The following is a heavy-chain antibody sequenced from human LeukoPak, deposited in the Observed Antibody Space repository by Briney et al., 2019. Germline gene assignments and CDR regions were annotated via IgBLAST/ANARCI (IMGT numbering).Heavy chain of an antibody. CDR1: GGSISSSGYC. V-gene: IGHV4-39*07. J-gene: IGHJ4*02. CDR3: ASRYYDFWSSYWAGAQSRDYFDY. D-gene: IGHD3-3*01. CDR2: IDYSGNT. Sequence: PSETLSLTCTVSGGSISSSGYCWGWIRQPPGKGLEWIGSIDYSGNTNYNPSLKSRVTISVDTSKNQFSLKLSSVTAADTAVYYCASRYYDFWSSYWAGAQSRDYFDYWGQGTLVTVSP.